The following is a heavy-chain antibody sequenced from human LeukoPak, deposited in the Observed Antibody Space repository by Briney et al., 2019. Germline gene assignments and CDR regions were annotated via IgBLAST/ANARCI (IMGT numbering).Heavy chain of an antibody. V-gene: IGHV3-21*04. CDR1: GFTFSSYS. D-gene: IGHD6-13*01. CDR3: ARDKAAADYFDY. J-gene: IGHJ4*02. CDR2: ISSSSSYI. Sequence: PGGSLRLSCAASGFTFSSYSMNWVRQAPGKGLEWVSSISSSSSYIYYADSVKGRFTISRDNAKNSLYLQMNSLRAEDTAVYYCARDKAAADYFDYWGQGTLVTVSS.